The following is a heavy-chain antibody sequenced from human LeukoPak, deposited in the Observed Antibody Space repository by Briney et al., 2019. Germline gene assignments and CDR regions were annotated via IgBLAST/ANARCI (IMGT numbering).Heavy chain of an antibody. CDR1: GFTFDDYA. D-gene: IGHD3-22*01. CDR3: TKGDYYDSRGGNYFDY. CDR2: FSWNSGSI. Sequence: PGGSLRLSCAASGFTFDDYAMHWVRQAPGKGLEWVSGFSWNSGSIGYADSVKGRFTISRDNAKNSLYLQMNSLRAEDTALYYCTKGDYYDSRGGNYFDYWGQGTLVTVSS. J-gene: IGHJ4*02. V-gene: IGHV3-9*01.